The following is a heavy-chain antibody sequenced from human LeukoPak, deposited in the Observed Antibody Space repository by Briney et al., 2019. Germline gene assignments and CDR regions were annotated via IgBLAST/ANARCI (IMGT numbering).Heavy chain of an antibody. D-gene: IGHD7-27*01. Sequence: ASVKVSCKASGYTFTSYGISWVRQAPGQGLEWMGLVDPEDGETIYAEKFQGRVTITADTSTDTAYMELSSLRSEDTAVYYCATGPNWGFAFWGQGTLVTVSS. CDR3: ATGPNWGFAF. V-gene: IGHV1-69-2*01. CDR1: GYTFTSYG. CDR2: VDPEDGET. J-gene: IGHJ4*02.